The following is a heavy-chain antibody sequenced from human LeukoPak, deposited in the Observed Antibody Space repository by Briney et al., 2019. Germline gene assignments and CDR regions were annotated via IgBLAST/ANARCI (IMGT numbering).Heavy chain of an antibody. J-gene: IGHJ3*02. CDR1: GFTFSSYE. CDR3: ARTLRSSSAFDI. V-gene: IGHV3-48*03. CDR2: ISSSGSTI. Sequence: HPGGSLRLSCAASGFTFSSYEMNWVRQAPGKGLEWVSYISSSGSTIYYADSVKGRFTISRDNAKNSLYLQMNSLRAEDTAVYYCARTLRSSSAFDIWGQGTMVTVSS. D-gene: IGHD3-10*01.